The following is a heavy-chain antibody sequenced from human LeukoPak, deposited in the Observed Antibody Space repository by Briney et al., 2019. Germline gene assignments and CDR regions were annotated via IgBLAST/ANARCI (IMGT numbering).Heavy chain of an antibody. V-gene: IGHV3-48*02. Sequence: PGGSLRLSCSASGFTFSSHWMNWVRQAPGQGLEWVSYIDPTGRSVYYADSVKGRFTVSRDNANHSVFLQMNSLRHDDTAVYFCARKLALWGQGTMVTVSP. CDR3: ARKLAL. CDR2: IDPTGRSV. J-gene: IGHJ1*01. CDR1: GFTFSSHW.